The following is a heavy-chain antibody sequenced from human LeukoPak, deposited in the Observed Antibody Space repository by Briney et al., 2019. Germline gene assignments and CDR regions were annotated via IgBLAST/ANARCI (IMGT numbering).Heavy chain of an antibody. CDR2: TYNRSKWYN. Sequence: SQTLSLTCAISGDIVSSKRAAWNWTRHSPSRGLEGLGRTYNRSKWYNGYAVSVKSRITINPDTSKNQFSLQLNSVTPEDTAVYYCAKEGVYSSSSAPFDYWGQGTLVTVSS. D-gene: IGHD6-13*01. J-gene: IGHJ4*02. V-gene: IGHV6-1*01. CDR3: AKEGVYSSSSAPFDY. CDR1: GDIVSSKRAA.